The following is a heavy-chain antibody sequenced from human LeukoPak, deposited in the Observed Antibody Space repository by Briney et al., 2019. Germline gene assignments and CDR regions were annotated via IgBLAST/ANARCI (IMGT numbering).Heavy chain of an antibody. V-gene: IGHV3-23*01. Sequence: GGSLRLSCAASGFTFSSYGMSWVRQAPGKGLEWVSAISGSGGSTYYADSVKGRFTISRDNSKNTLYLQMNSLRAEDTAVYYCAKDLDIVVVPADDGAFDYWGQGTLVTVSS. CDR2: ISGSGGST. D-gene: IGHD2-2*03. CDR1: GFTFSSYG. J-gene: IGHJ4*02. CDR3: AKDLDIVVVPADDGAFDY.